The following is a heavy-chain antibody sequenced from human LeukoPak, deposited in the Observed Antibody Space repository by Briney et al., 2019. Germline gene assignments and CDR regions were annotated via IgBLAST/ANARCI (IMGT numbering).Heavy chain of an antibody. D-gene: IGHD5-24*01. Sequence: PGGSLRLSCAASGLTFSSYATSWVRQAPGKGLEWVSAIGGSGGSTNYADSVEGRFTISRDNSKNTLYLQMNSLRAEDTALYYCAKDRDGYMGAFDYWGQGTLVTVSS. CDR3: AKDRDGYMGAFDY. CDR1: GLTFSSYA. J-gene: IGHJ4*02. V-gene: IGHV3-23*01. CDR2: IGGSGGST.